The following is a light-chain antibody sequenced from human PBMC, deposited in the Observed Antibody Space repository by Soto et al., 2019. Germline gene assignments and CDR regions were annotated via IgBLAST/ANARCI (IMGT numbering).Light chain of an antibody. J-gene: IGKJ4*01. CDR1: QSISNY. CDR3: QQSYSTPLT. CDR2: AAS. V-gene: IGKV1-39*01. Sequence: IQRTQSPSSLSACVGDRVTITCRASQSISNYLNWYQQKPGKAPKLLIYAASSLQSGVPSRFSGSGSGTDFTLTISSLQPEDFATYYCQQSYSTPLTFGGGTKVDIK.